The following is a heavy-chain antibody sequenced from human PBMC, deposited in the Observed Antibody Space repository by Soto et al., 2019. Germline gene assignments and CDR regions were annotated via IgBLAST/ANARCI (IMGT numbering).Heavy chain of an antibody. CDR3: ARIPYSSASFDY. V-gene: IGHV4-59*02. CDR2: VYNSGST. CDR1: GFSVSSTY. D-gene: IGHD6-19*01. J-gene: IGHJ4*02. Sequence: SETLSLTCTVSGFSVSSTYWGWVRQSPGKGLEWIGYVYNSGSTIYSPSLRSRITISVDPSKNQFSLRLRSVTAADTAVYYCARIPYSSASFDYWGQGNLVTVSS.